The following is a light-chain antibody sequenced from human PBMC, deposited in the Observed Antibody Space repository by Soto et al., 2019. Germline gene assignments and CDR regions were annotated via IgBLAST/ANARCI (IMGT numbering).Light chain of an antibody. V-gene: IGKV3-20*01. CDR2: GAS. CDR3: QQYGSSPLT. J-gene: IGKJ4*01. CDR1: QSVSSSY. Sequence: EIVLTQSPGTLSLSPGERATLSCRASQSVSSSYLAWYKQKPGQAPRLLIYGASNRATGIPDRFSGSGSGTDFTLTISRLEPEDFEVYYCQQYGSSPLTFGGGTKVDIK.